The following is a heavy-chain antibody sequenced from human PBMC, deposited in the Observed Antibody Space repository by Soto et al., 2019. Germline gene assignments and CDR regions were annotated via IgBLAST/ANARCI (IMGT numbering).Heavy chain of an antibody. CDR2: IYSSGVT. D-gene: IGHD2-8*01. CDR3: APQPNGLYYFDY. V-gene: IGHV4-31*03. J-gene: IGHJ4*02. CDR1: GGSISSAGYY. Sequence: QVQLQESGPGLVQPSQTLSLTCTVSGGSISSAGYYWSWIRQHPGKGLEWIGYIYSSGVTYYDPSLTSRXXMXVXXSKNQFSLRLSSVTAADTAVYYCAPQPNGLYYFDYWGQGALVTVSS.